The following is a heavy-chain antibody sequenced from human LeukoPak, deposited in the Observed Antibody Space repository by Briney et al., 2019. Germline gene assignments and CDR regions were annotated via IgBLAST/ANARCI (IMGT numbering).Heavy chain of an antibody. V-gene: IGHV3-30*18. D-gene: IGHD1-14*01. J-gene: IGHJ4*02. CDR1: GFTFSSYG. CDR3: AKDNPYFDY. Sequence: PGGSLRLSCAASGFTFSSYGMHWVRQAPGKGLEWVAVISYDGSNKYYADSVKGRFTISRDNSKNTLYLQMNSLRAEDTAVYYCAKDNPYFDYWGQGTLVTVSS. CDR2: ISYDGSNK.